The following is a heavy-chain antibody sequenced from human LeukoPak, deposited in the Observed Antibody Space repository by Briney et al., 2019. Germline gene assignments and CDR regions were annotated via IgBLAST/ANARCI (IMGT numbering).Heavy chain of an antibody. CDR3: ARDHAYRTDY. D-gene: IGHD2-2*01. CDR2: INQDEGKK. J-gene: IGHJ4*02. V-gene: IGHV3-7*01. Sequence: GGSLRLSCAASGFSFSNDWMCWVRQAPGKGLEWVANINQDEGKKYYVDSVKGPLTISRDNAKNSLYLKMSSLRAEATAVYYCARDHAYRTDYWGQGTLVTVSS. CDR1: GFSFSNDW.